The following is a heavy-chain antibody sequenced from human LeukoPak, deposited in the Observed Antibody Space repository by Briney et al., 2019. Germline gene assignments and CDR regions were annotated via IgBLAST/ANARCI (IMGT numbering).Heavy chain of an antibody. CDR1: GGSFSSGSYY. Sequence: SETLSLTCTVSGGSFSSGSYYWSWIRQPPGKGLEWIGYIYYSGSTNYNPSLKSRVTISVDASKNQFSLKLSSVTAADTAVYYCARDKGIVGALGAFDIWGQGTMVTVSS. D-gene: IGHD1-26*01. V-gene: IGHV4-61*01. CDR2: IYYSGST. CDR3: ARDKGIVGALGAFDI. J-gene: IGHJ3*02.